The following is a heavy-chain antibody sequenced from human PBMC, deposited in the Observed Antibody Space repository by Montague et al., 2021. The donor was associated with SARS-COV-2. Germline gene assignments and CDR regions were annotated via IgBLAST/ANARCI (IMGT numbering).Heavy chain of an antibody. D-gene: IGHD6-13*01. J-gene: IGHJ4*02. CDR2: IYPGDSDT. Sequence: QSGAEVKKPVESLTISCKGSGYSFTSYWIGWVRQMPGKGLEWMGIIYPGDSDTRYGPSFQGQVTISADKSISTAYLQWSSLKAPDTAMYYCASAYSSSWYYFDYWGQGTLVTVSS. CDR3: ASAYSSSWYYFDY. V-gene: IGHV5-51*01. CDR1: GYSFTSYW.